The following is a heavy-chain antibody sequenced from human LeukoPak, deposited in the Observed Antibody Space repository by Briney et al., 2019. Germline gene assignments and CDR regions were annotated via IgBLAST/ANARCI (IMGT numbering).Heavy chain of an antibody. CDR3: ARGTIVAVDY. D-gene: IGHD2-15*01. CDR1: GGSISSGGYY. J-gene: IGHJ4*02. CDR2: IYYSGST. V-gene: IGHV4-31*03. Sequence: SQTLSPTCTVSGGSISSGGYYWSWIRQHPGKGLEWIGYIYYSGSTYYNPSLKSRVTISVDTSKNQFSLKLSSVTAADTAVYYCARGTIVAVDYWGQGTLVTVSS.